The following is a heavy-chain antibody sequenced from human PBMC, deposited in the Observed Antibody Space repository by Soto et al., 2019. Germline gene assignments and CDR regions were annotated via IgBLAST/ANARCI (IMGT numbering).Heavy chain of an antibody. CDR2: IAYDGSIR. V-gene: IGHV3-30-3*01. CDR3: ARDPKIGTPDWFDS. CDR1: GFTFSQYP. Sequence: QVKLVESGGGLVRPGTSLRLSCSVSGFTFSQYPMHWVRQTPGQALEWLAVIAYDGSIRDYADSVRGRFTIYRDNSKNTLYLQMNGLRSEDTAMYFCARDPKIGTPDWFDSWGQGTLVTVS. J-gene: IGHJ5*01. D-gene: IGHD1-26*01.